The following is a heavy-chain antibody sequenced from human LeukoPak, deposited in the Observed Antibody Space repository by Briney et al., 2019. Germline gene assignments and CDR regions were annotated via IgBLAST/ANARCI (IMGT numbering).Heavy chain of an antibody. V-gene: IGHV1-18*01. CDR1: GYTFTSYG. CDR3: ARTEPDYYYYYGMDV. Sequence: EASVKVSFKASGYTFTSYGISWVRQAPGQGLEWMGWISAYNGNTNYAQKLQGRVTMTTDTSTSTAYMELRSLRSDDTAVYYCARTEPDYYYYYGMDVWGQGTTVTVSS. CDR2: ISAYNGNT. J-gene: IGHJ6*02.